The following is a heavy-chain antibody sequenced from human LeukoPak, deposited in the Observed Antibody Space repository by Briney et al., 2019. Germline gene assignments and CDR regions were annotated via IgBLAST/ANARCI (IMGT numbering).Heavy chain of an antibody. J-gene: IGHJ5*02. CDR2: IYYSGST. Sequence: PSETLSLTCTVSGGSISSSSYYWGWIRQPPGKGLESIGSIYYSGSTYYNPSLKSRVTISVDTSKNQFSLKLNSVTATDTAVYYCVRQGWSNWFDPWGQGTLVTVSS. CDR3: VRQGWSNWFDP. CDR1: GGSISSSSYY. D-gene: IGHD2-15*01. V-gene: IGHV4-39*01.